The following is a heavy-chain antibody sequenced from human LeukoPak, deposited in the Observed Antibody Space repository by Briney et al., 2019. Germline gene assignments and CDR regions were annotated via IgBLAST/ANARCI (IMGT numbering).Heavy chain of an antibody. J-gene: IGHJ4*02. CDR1: GFAFSSFA. CDR3: AVPAGPDY. V-gene: IGHV3-23*01. D-gene: IGHD2-2*01. Sequence: PGGSLRLSCAASGFAFSSFAMSWVRQAPGKGLEWLSVISGSGDSIHHADSVKGRFTISRDNSKNTLYLQMNSLRVEDTAVYYCAVPAGPDYWGQGTLVTVSS. CDR2: ISGSGDSI.